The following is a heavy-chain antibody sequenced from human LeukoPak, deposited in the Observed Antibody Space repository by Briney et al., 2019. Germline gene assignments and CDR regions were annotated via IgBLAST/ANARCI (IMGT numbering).Heavy chain of an antibody. Sequence: GGSLRLSCVGSGLNFNTYDLTWVRQAPGKGLEWVALFGTRHTHIFYADSVEGRFAISRDNSKNTVYLQMNSLRVEDAAVYYCAARLPLYGMDIWGQGTTVTVSS. D-gene: IGHD2-21*02. J-gene: IGHJ6*02. CDR1: GLNFNTYD. CDR2: FGTRHTHI. V-gene: IGHV3-23*01. CDR3: AARLPLYGMDI.